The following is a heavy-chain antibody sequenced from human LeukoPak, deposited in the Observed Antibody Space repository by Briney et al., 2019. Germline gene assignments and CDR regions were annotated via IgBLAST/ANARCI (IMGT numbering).Heavy chain of an antibody. Sequence: GGSLRLSCAASGFTFSSYSMNWVRQAPGKGLEWVSYISSSSSTIYYADSVKGRFTISRDNAKNSLYLQMNSLRAEDTAVYYCAKGEGGRVAAYNWSDPWGQGTLVTVSS. CDR2: ISSSSSTI. V-gene: IGHV3-48*04. D-gene: IGHD6-6*01. CDR1: GFTFSSYS. J-gene: IGHJ5*02. CDR3: AKGEGGRVAAYNWSDP.